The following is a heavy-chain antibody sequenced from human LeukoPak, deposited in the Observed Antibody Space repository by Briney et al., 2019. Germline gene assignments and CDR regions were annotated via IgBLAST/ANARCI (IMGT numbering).Heavy chain of an antibody. J-gene: IGHJ4*02. Sequence: ASVKVSCKASGYTFTSYGISCVRQAPGQGLEWMGWISAYNGNTNYAQKLRGRVTMTTDTSTSTAYMELRSLRSDDTAVYYCARDSGEGDYYDSSGSFDYWGQGTLVTVSS. V-gene: IGHV1-18*01. CDR1: GYTFTSYG. CDR3: ARDSGEGDYYDSSGSFDY. CDR2: ISAYNGNT. D-gene: IGHD3-22*01.